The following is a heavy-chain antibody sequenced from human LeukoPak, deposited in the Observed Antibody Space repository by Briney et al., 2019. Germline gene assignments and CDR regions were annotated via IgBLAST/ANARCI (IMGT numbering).Heavy chain of an antibody. D-gene: IGHD1-26*01. CDR1: GYTFTSYG. J-gene: IGHJ4*02. V-gene: IGHV1-18*01. CDR2: ISAYNGNT. CDR3: ARDGIVGVPPGFDY. Sequence: ASVKVSCKASGYTFTSYGISWVRQAPGQGLEWMGWISAYNGNTNYAQKLQGRVTMTTDTSTSTAYMELSSLRSEDTAMYYCARDGIVGVPPGFDYWGQGTLVTVSS.